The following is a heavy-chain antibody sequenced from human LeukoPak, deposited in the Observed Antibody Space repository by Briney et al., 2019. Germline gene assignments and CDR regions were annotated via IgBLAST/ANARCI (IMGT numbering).Heavy chain of an antibody. J-gene: IGHJ4*02. CDR1: GGSISTYY. V-gene: IGHV4-59*01. Sequence: PSETLSLTCTVSGGSISTYYWSWIRQPPGKGLEWIGYIYYSGSTNYNPSLKSRVTISVDTSKNQFSLKLNSVTAADTAVYYCARGTPSGYYYCDFSGQGTLVTVSS. CDR2: IYYSGST. CDR3: ARGTPSGYYYCDF. D-gene: IGHD3-22*01.